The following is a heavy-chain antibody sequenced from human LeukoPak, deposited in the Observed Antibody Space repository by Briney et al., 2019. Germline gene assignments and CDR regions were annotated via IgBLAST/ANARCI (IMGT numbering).Heavy chain of an antibody. D-gene: IGHD3-22*01. CDR3: ASLSYDSSGYLHY. Sequence: GGSLRLSCAASGFTFSDYYMNWIRQAPGKGLEGVSYMSSSGYTIYYADSVKGRFTISRDNAKNSLYLQMNSLRAEDTAVYYCASLSYDSSGYLHYWGQGTLVTVSS. J-gene: IGHJ4*02. CDR1: GFTFSDYY. CDR2: MSSSGYTI. V-gene: IGHV3-11*04.